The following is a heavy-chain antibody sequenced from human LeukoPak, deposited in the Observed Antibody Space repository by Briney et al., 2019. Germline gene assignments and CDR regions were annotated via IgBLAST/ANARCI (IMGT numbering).Heavy chain of an antibody. Sequence: SETLSLTCTVSGGSISSYYWSWIRQPAGKGLEWIGHIYTSGGTNYNPSLKTRVTMSLDTSKNQFSLRLSSVTAADTAVYYCARGADRLDYWGQGTLVTVSS. CDR2: IYTSGGT. J-gene: IGHJ4*02. CDR3: ARGADRLDY. CDR1: GGSISSYY. V-gene: IGHV4-4*07.